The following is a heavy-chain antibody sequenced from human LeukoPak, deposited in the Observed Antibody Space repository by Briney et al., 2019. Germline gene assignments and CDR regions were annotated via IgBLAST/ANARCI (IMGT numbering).Heavy chain of an antibody. J-gene: IGHJ6*03. Sequence: SVKVSCKASGGTFSSYAISWVRQAPGQGLEWMGGIIPIFGTANYAQKFQSRVTITADESTSTAYMELSSLRSEDTAVYYCARDIVVVPAPQDYFMDVWGKGTTVTVSS. CDR3: ARDIVVVPAPQDYFMDV. V-gene: IGHV1-69*13. D-gene: IGHD2-2*01. CDR2: IIPIFGTA. CDR1: GGTFSSYA.